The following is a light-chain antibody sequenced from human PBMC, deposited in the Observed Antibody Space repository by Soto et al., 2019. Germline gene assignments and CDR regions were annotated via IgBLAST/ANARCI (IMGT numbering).Light chain of an antibody. J-gene: IGLJ2*01. Sequence: QSALTQPASVSGSPGQSITISCTGTSSDVGGYNYVSWYQQHPGKAPKLMIYEVSNRPSGVSNRFSGSKSGNTASLTISGRQAEDEADYYCISYTSSSTPWVFGGGTKLTVL. V-gene: IGLV2-14*01. CDR3: ISYTSSSTPWV. CDR2: EVS. CDR1: SSDVGGYNY.